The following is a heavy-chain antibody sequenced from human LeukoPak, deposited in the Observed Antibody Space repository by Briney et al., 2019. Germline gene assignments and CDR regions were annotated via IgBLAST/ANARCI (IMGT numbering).Heavy chain of an antibody. J-gene: IGHJ4*02. V-gene: IGHV3-30*04. CDR2: ISYDGSNK. CDR3: ARARQWLANY. D-gene: IGHD6-19*01. CDR1: GFTFSSYA. Sequence: PGGSLRLSCAASGFTFSSYAMHWVRQAPGKGLEWVAVISYDGSNKYYADSVTGRFTISRDNSKNTLYLQMNSLRAEDTAVYYCARARQWLANYWGQGTLVTVSS.